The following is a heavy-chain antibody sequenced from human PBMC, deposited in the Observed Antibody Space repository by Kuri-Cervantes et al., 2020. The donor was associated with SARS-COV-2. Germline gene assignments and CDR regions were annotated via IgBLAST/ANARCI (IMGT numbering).Heavy chain of an antibody. CDR2: ISSSSSYI. J-gene: IGHJ4*02. D-gene: IGHD4-11*01. V-gene: IGHV3-21*06. CDR3: ARAYGNYVFREGLDS. Sequence: GESLKISFAASGFTFSSYSMNWVRQAPGKGLEWVSSISSSSSYIYYADSVKGRFIISRDNAKNSLYLQMNSLRVEDTALYYCARAYGNYVFREGLDSWGQGTLVTVSS. CDR1: GFTFSSYS.